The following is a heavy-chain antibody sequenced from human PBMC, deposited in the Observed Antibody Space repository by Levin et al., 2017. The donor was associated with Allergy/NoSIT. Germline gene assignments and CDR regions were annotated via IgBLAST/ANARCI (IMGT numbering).Heavy chain of an antibody. CDR2: IYYSGST. D-gene: IGHD3-3*01. CDR3: ARETPYYDFWSGYPAGWFDP. V-gene: IGHV4-61*01. J-gene: IGHJ5*02. Sequence: SETLSLTCTVSGGSVSSGSYYWSWIRQPPGKGLEWIGYIYYSGSTNYNPSLKSRVTISVDTSKNQFSLKLSSVTAADTAVYYCARETPYYDFWSGYPAGWFDPWGQGTLVTVSS. CDR1: GGSVSSGSYY.